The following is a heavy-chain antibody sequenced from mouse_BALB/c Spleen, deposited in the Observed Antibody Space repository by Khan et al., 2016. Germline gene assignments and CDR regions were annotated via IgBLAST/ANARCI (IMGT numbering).Heavy chain of an antibody. CDR1: GYTFSTYW. V-gene: IGHV1-9*01. Sequence: QVQLKQSGAELMKPGASVKISCKATGYTFSTYWIEWVKQRPGHGLEWIGEILPGSGSINYNEKFKGKATFTADTSSNTAYMQLSSLTSEDSAVYYCSRGLGRGYFDYWGQDTTLTVSS. CDR3: SRGLGRGYFDY. CDR2: ILPGSGSI. J-gene: IGHJ2*01.